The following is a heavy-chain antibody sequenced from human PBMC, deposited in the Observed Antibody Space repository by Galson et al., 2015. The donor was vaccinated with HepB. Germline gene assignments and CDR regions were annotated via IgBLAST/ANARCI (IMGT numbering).Heavy chain of an antibody. CDR2: ILNDGSNQ. CDR3: ARGRVQAIAAGGYFDN. D-gene: IGHD6-13*01. J-gene: IGHJ4*02. V-gene: IGHV3-30*03. Sequence: SLRLSCAASGFTFSIFGMHWVRQAPGKGLEWVAVILNDGSNQYCADSVKGRFTTSRDNSKNTLHLQMNSLGPEDTAVYFCARGRVQAIAAGGYFDNWGQGTLVTVSS. CDR1: GFTFSIFG.